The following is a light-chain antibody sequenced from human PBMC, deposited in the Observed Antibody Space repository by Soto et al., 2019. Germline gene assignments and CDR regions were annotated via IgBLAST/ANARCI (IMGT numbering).Light chain of an antibody. V-gene: IGKV3-15*01. CDR3: QQYNDWPPIT. Sequence: EIVMTQSPATLSVSPGERAILSCRASQSINNNLAWYQQKPGQAPRLLIYGASTRATGVPARFSGSGSGTEFTLTISILQSEDITVYYCQQYNDWPPITFGQGTRLEIK. CDR2: GAS. J-gene: IGKJ5*01. CDR1: QSINNN.